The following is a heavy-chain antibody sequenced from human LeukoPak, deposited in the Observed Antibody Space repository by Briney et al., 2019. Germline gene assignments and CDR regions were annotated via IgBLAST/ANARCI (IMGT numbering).Heavy chain of an antibody. CDR1: GFTFSSYG. J-gene: IGHJ6*03. D-gene: IGHD6-19*01. Sequence: GGSLRLSCAASGFTFSSYGMHGVRQAPGEGREGVAFIWYDGINKYYAVSVTSRFTISRDNSKNTLYLQMNSLRAEDTAVYYCAKSGREAVAAPWNYYSYYMDVWGKGTTVTVSS. CDR2: IWYDGINK. V-gene: IGHV3-30*02. CDR3: AKSGREAVAAPWNYYSYYMDV.